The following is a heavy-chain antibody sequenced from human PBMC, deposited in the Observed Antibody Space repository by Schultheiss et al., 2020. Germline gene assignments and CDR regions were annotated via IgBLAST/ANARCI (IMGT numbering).Heavy chain of an antibody. CDR1: GGSFSDYY. D-gene: IGHD2-2*01. J-gene: IGHJ5*02. Sequence: LSLTCAVYGGSFSDYYMSWIRQAPGKGLEWVSYISSSSSYTNYADSVKGRFTISRDNAKNSLYLQMNSLRAEDTAVYYCARPRCTSCYWLGGWFDPWGQGTLVTGSS. V-gene: IGHV3-11*03. CDR2: ISSSSSYT. CDR3: ARPRCTSCYWLGGWFDP.